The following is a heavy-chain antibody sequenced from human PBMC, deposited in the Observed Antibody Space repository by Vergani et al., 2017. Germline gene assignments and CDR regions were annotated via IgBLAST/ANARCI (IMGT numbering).Heavy chain of an antibody. V-gene: IGHV3-33*01. J-gene: IGHJ4*02. CDR3: ARDKEVYYDSSGYIDY. D-gene: IGHD3-22*01. CDR2: IWYDGSNK. Sequence: QVQLVESGGGVVQPGRSLRLSCAASGFTFSSYGMHWVRQAPGKGLEWVAVIWYDGSNKYYADSVKGRFTISRDNSKNTLYLQMNSLGAEDTAVYYCARDKEVYYDSSGYIDYWGQGTLVTVSS. CDR1: GFTFSSYG.